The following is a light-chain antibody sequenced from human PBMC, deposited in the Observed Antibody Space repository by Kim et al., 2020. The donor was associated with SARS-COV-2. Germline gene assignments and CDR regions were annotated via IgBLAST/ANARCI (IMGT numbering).Light chain of an antibody. Sequence: SPGDRATLSCRASQSVSSYLAWYQQKPGQAPRLLIYDASNRATGIPARFSGSGSGTDFTLTISSLEPEDFAVYYCQQRSNWPPEVTFGQGTKLEI. CDR1: QSVSSY. CDR3: QQRSNWPPEVT. V-gene: IGKV3-11*01. J-gene: IGKJ2*01. CDR2: DAS.